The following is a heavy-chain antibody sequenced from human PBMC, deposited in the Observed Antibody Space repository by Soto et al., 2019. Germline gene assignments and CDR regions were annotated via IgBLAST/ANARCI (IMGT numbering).Heavy chain of an antibody. Sequence: GGSLRLSCAASGFTFSSYSMNWVRQAPGKGLEWVSSISSSSSYIYYADSVKGRFTISRDNAKNSRYLQMNSLGAEDTAVYYCARETPMFRGVSSLHYYYYGMDVWGQGTTVTVSS. V-gene: IGHV3-21*01. D-gene: IGHD3-10*01. CDR2: ISSSSSYI. CDR3: ARETPMFRGVSSLHYYYYGMDV. J-gene: IGHJ6*02. CDR1: GFTFSSYS.